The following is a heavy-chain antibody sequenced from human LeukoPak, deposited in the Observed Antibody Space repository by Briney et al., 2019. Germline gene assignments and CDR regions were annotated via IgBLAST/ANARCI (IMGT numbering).Heavy chain of an antibody. V-gene: IGHV4-38-2*02. D-gene: IGHD2/OR15-2a*01. Sequence: SETLSLTCTVSGYSISSGYYWGWIRQPPGKGLEWIGSIYHSGSTYYNLSLKSRVTISVDTSKNQFSLKLSTVTAADTAVYYCARDDSTTFDYWGQGTLVTVSS. CDR2: IYHSGST. CDR1: GYSISSGYY. CDR3: ARDDSTTFDY. J-gene: IGHJ4*02.